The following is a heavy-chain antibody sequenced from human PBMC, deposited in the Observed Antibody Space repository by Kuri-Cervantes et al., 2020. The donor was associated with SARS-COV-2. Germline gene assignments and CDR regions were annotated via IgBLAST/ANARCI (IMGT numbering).Heavy chain of an antibody. CDR1: GFTFSSYD. CDR3: AKGSHFDY. V-gene: IGHV3-23*01. CDR2: ISGSGGST. J-gene: IGHJ4*02. Sequence: GESLKISCAASGFTFSSYDMNWVRQAPGKGLEWVSAISGSGGSTYYADSVKGRFTISRDNSKNTLYLQMNSLRAEDTAVYYCAKGSHFDYWGQGTLVTVSS.